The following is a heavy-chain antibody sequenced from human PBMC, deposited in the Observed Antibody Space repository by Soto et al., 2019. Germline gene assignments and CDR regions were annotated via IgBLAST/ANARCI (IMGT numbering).Heavy chain of an antibody. J-gene: IGHJ4*02. CDR2: ISYDGNNK. CDR1: GFTFSSYG. V-gene: IGHV3-30*03. Sequence: QVQLVESGGGVVQPGRSLRLSCAASGFTFSSYGMHWVRQAPGKGLEWVAVISYDGNNKYYADSVKGRFTISRDNSKNTLYLQMNSLRAEDTAVYYCAISVYNWNDAFFDYWAQGTLVTVSS. D-gene: IGHD1-1*01. CDR3: AISVYNWNDAFFDY.